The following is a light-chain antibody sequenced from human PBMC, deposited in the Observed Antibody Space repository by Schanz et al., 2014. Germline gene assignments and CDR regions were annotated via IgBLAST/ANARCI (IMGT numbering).Light chain of an antibody. J-gene: IGKJ3*01. CDR2: DAS. CDR1: QSIGNW. CDR3: QEYNSYSVT. Sequence: DVQMTQSPSTLSASVGDRVTITCRASQSIGNWVAWYQQKPGKAPQVLIFDASILESGVPSRFSGSGSGTEFTLSISNLQPDDCATSDYQEYNSYSVTFGPGTTVDSK. V-gene: IGKV1-5*01.